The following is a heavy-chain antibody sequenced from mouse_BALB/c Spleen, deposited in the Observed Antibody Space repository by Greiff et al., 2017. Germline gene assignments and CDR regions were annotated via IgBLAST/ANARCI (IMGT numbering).Heavy chain of an antibody. V-gene: IGHV6-6*02. D-gene: IGHD1-1*01. CDR1: GFTFSNYW. CDR2: IRLKSNNYAT. Sequence: EVKLEESGGGLVQPGGSMKLSCVASGFTFSNYWMNWVRQSPEKGLEWVAEIRLKSNNYATHYAESVKGRFTISRDDSKSSVYLQMNNLRAEDTGIYYCTRNPYYYGSSYPYFDYWGQGTTLTVSS. J-gene: IGHJ2*01. CDR3: TRNPYYYGSSYPYFDY.